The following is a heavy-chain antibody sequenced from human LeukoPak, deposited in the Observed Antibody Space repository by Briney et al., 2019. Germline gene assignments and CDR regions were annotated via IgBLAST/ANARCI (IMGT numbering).Heavy chain of an antibody. D-gene: IGHD2-21*01. V-gene: IGHV1-2*02. CDR3: ARADRLDGAPYLIGP. CDR2: INPNSGGT. Sequence: ASVKVSCKTSGHTFTDYYLHWVRQAPGQGLEWMGWINPNSGGTSSAQKFQGRFTMTRDTSITTVYMEVAWLTSGDTAIYYCARADRLDGAPYLIGPWGQGTLVTVSS. J-gene: IGHJ5*02. CDR1: GHTFTDYY.